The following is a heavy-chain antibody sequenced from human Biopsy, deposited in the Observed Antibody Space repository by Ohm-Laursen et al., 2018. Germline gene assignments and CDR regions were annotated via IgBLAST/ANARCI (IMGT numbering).Heavy chain of an antibody. CDR3: ARGSNDFGGLYFPR. CDR2: ISCTGYT. D-gene: IGHD4-23*01. V-gene: IGHV4-59*11. Sequence: GTLSLTCTVSGGSFTGHYWSWIRQPPGKGLEWIGHISCTGYTSYNASLKSRVAISVDTSRNHFSLRLSSLTAADTAVYYCARGSNDFGGLYFPRWGQGTLLTVSS. J-gene: IGHJ4*02. CDR1: GGSFTGHY.